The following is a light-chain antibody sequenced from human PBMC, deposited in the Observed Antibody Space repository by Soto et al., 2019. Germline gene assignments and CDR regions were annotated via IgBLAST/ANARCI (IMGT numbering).Light chain of an antibody. CDR3: QQRKT. J-gene: IGKJ1*01. V-gene: IGKV1-39*01. CDR2: AAS. CDR1: QSISSY. Sequence: DIQMTQSPSSLSASVGDRVTITCRASQSISSYLNWYQQKPGKAPKLLIYAASRLQSGVPSRFSGSGSGTDFTLTISSLQPEDFATYYCQQRKTCGRWTKVEIK.